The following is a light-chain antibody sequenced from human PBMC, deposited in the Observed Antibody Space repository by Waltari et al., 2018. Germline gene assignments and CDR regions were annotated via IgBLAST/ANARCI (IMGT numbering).Light chain of an antibody. J-gene: IGKJ1*01. CDR2: WAS. Sequence: DIVMTQSPDSLAVSLGERATINCKSSQSVLYSSNNKNYLAWYQQKPGQPPKLLISWASTRESGVPDRFSGSGSGTDFTLTIGSLQAEDVAVYYCQQYYSTPSFGQGTKVEIK. CDR1: QSVLYSSNNKNY. CDR3: QQYYSTPS. V-gene: IGKV4-1*01.